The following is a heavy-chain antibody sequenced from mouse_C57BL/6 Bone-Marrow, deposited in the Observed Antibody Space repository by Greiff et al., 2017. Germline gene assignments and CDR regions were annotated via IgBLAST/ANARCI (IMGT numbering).Heavy chain of an antibody. CDR1: GYTFTDYY. V-gene: IGHV1-26*01. J-gene: IGHJ1*03. D-gene: IGHD1-1*01. CDR2: INPNNGGT. CDR3: ARFNYYGSSYWYFDV. Sequence: VQLQQSGPELVKPGASVKISCKASGYTFTDYYMNWVKQSHGKSLEWIGDINPNNGGTSYNQKLTDKATLTVDKSSSTAYMELRSRTSVDSAVYYCARFNYYGSSYWYFDVWGTGTTVTVSS.